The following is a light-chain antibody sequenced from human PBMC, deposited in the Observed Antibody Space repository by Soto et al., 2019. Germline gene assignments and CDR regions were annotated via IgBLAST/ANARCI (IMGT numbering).Light chain of an antibody. CDR1: QSVRSN. J-gene: IGKJ1*01. V-gene: IGKV3-15*01. Sequence: EIVMTQFPATLSVSPGERATLSCRASQSVRSNLAWYQQKPGQAPRLLIFAASTRATVIPARFRGSGSGTEFTLTISDLQSEDFAVYYCQQYSNWPRTFGQGT. CDR2: AAS. CDR3: QQYSNWPRT.